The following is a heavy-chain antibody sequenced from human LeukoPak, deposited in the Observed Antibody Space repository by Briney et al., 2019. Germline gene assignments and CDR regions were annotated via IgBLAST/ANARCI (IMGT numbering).Heavy chain of an antibody. D-gene: IGHD6-6*01. J-gene: IGHJ5*02. Sequence: PGESLKISCQSSGYTFTSYWIGWVRQMPGKGLQWMGIIYPGDSDTTYSPSFQGQVTISADKSISTAYLQWSSLKASDTAIYYCARLIVGSSSTDWFDPWGQGTLVTVSS. CDR3: ARLIVGSSSTDWFDP. V-gene: IGHV5-51*01. CDR1: GYTFTSYW. CDR2: IYPGDSDT.